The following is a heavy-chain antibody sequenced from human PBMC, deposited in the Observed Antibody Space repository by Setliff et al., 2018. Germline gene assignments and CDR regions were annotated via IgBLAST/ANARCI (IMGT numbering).Heavy chain of an antibody. J-gene: IGHJ4*02. CDR1: GDSFVSYY. Sequence: ASVKVSCKTSGDSFVSYYVHWVRQAPGQGLEWMGIIKPGIDTATFAQKFQGRITMTRDTSASTVYMEMRSLRSDDTAMYYCFGAGTCSYWGQGTQVTVSS. V-gene: IGHV1-46*01. CDR3: FGAGTCSY. CDR2: IKPGIDTA. D-gene: IGHD3-10*01.